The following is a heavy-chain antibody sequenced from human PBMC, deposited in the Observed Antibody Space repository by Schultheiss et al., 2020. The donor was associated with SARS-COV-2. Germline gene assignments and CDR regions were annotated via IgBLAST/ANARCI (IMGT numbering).Heavy chain of an antibody. D-gene: IGHD6-6*01. V-gene: IGHV3-23*01. CDR3: AKEIAARAFDY. Sequence: GESLKISCAASGFTFDDYAMHWVRQAPGKGLEWVSGISWNSGSTYYADSVKGRFTISRDNSKNTLYLQMNSLRAEDTAVYYCAKEIAARAFDYWGQGTLVTVSS. CDR1: GFTFDDYA. CDR2: ISWNSGST. J-gene: IGHJ4*02.